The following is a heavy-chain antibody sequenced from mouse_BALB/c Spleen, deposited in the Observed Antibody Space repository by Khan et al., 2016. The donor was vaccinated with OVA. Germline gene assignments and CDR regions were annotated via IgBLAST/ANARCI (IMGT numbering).Heavy chain of an antibody. CDR2: ISSGGHYT. CDR3: ARSLVDYYAMDY. V-gene: IGHV5-9-3*01. Sequence: EVELVESGGGVVKPGGSLKLSCSASGFTFSSFAMSWVRQTPETRLEWVATISSGGHYTFYPDSVKGRFTIFRDSARNTLYLQMSSLRSEDTAMYYCARSLVDYYAMDYWGQGTSVTVSS. J-gene: IGHJ4*01. CDR1: GFTFSSFA. D-gene: IGHD2-2*01.